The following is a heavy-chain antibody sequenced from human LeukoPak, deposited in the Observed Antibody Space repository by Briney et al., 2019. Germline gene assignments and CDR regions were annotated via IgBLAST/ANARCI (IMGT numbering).Heavy chain of an antibody. J-gene: IGHJ3*02. CDR1: GDSIRSRNYY. CDR2: IYYSGTA. CDR3: AIDVDSTMVDAFDI. Sequence: KTSETLSLTCSGSGDSIRSRNYYWGWIRQPPGKGLEWIGNIYYSGTAYYNPSLKSRVTISLDTSKNKLSLRLTSVTAADTAVYYCAIDVDSTMVDAFDIWGQGTMVTVSS. D-gene: IGHD4/OR15-4a*01. V-gene: IGHV4-39*07.